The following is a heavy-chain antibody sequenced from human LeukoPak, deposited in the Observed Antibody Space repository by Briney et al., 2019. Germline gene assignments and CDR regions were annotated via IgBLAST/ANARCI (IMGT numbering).Heavy chain of an antibody. Sequence: ASVKVSCTASGYTFISYDISWVRQAPGQGLEWMGWISAYNGNTNYAQKLQGRVTMTTDTSTSTAYMELRSLRSDDTAVYYCARGIAAADVFDYWGQGTLVTVSS. V-gene: IGHV1-18*01. CDR2: ISAYNGNT. D-gene: IGHD6-13*01. CDR3: ARGIAAADVFDY. CDR1: GYTFISYD. J-gene: IGHJ4*02.